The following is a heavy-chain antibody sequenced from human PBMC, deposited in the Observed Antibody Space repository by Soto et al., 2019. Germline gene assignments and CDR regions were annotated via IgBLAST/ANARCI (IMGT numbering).Heavy chain of an antibody. CDR1: GFTFSSYS. D-gene: IGHD2-15*01. J-gene: IGHJ3*02. Sequence: EVQLVESGGGLVQPGGSLRLSCAASGFTFSSYSMNWVRQAPGKGLEWVSYISSSSSTIYYADSVKGRFTISRDNVKNSLYLQMNSLRAEDTAVYYCARGYCSGGSCPLPIDAFDIWGQGTMVTVSS. CDR3: ARGYCSGGSCPLPIDAFDI. V-gene: IGHV3-48*01. CDR2: ISSSSSTI.